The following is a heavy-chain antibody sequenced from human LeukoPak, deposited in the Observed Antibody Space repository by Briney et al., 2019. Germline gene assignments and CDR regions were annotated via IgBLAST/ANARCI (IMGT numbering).Heavy chain of an antibody. Sequence: GGSLRLSCAASGLTFSSYAMTWVRQAPGKGLEWVSVIYRGDATYYAESVKGRFTISRDSSKNTLYLQMNSLSAEDTAMYYCVREIGNSGNYDWGQGTLVTVSS. CDR1: GLTFSSYA. D-gene: IGHD3-16*01. CDR2: IYRGDAT. CDR3: VREIGNSGNYD. V-gene: IGHV3-53*01. J-gene: IGHJ4*02.